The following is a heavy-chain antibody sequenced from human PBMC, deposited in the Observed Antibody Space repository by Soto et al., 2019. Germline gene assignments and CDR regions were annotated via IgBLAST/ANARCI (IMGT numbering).Heavy chain of an antibody. CDR3: ACDIPQDIVVENPHPNWFAP. Sequence: ASVKVSCKASGYTFTSYGISWVRQAPGQGLEWMGWISAYNGNTNYAQKHQGRVTMTTDTSTSTAYMELRSLRSDDTAVYYCACDIPQDIVVENPHPNWFAPWGQGTLVTVSS. CDR2: ISAYNGNT. D-gene: IGHD2-15*01. V-gene: IGHV1-18*01. J-gene: IGHJ5*02. CDR1: GYTFTSYG.